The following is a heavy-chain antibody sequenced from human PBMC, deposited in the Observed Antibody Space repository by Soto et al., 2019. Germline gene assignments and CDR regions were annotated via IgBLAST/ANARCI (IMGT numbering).Heavy chain of an antibody. CDR2: ISYDGSNK. CDR1: GFTFSSYA. V-gene: IGHV3-30-3*01. D-gene: IGHD3-10*01. CDR3: AREDGSGSYYKDYYYYGMDV. Sequence: QVQLVESGGGVVQPGRSLRLSCAASGFTFSSYAMHWVRQAPGKGLEWVAVISYDGSNKYYADSVKGRFTISRDNSKNTLYLQMNSLRAEDTAVYYCAREDGSGSYYKDYYYYGMDVWGQGTTVTVSS. J-gene: IGHJ6*02.